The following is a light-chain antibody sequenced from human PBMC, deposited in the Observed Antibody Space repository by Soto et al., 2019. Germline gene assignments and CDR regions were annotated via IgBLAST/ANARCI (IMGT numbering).Light chain of an antibody. Sequence: QSALTQPASVSGSPGQSITISCTGTSSDIGGYKYVSWYQHHPGTAPILMIYDVTNRPSGVSNRFSGSKSGNTASMTISGLQDDDEGDYYSPSYASSSTPVVFGGGTKLTVL. CDR1: SSDIGGYKY. CDR2: DVT. J-gene: IGLJ2*01. V-gene: IGLV2-14*03. CDR3: PSYASSSTPVV.